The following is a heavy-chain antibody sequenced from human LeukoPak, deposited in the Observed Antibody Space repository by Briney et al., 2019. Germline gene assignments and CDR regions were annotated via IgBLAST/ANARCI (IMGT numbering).Heavy chain of an antibody. Sequence: KSSETLSLTCTVSGGSISSYYWSWIRQPPGKGLEWIGYIYYSGSTNYNPSLKSRVTISVDTSKNQFSLKLSSVTAADTAVYYCARLPYDHVWGSYRPNWFDPWGQGTLVTVSS. CDR3: ARLPYDHVWGSYRPNWFDP. CDR2: IYYSGST. J-gene: IGHJ5*02. V-gene: IGHV4-59*01. D-gene: IGHD3-16*02. CDR1: GGSISSYY.